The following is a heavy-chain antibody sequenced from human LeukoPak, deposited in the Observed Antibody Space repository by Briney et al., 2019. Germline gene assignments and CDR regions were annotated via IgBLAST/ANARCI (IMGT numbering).Heavy chain of an antibody. V-gene: IGHV4-59*08. J-gene: IGHJ4*02. CDR1: DGSIRSHY. D-gene: IGHD3-22*01. CDR2: IYNSGST. Sequence: SETLSLTCTVSDGSIRSHYWSWIRQPPGKGLEWIGYIYNSGSTNYNPSLKSRVTISVDTSKNQFSLKLSSVTAADTAVYYCARRDSSGSFDYWGQGTLVTVSS. CDR3: ARRDSSGSFDY.